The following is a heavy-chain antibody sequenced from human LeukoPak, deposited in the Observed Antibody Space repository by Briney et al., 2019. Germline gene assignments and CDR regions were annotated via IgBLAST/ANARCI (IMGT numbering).Heavy chain of an antibody. D-gene: IGHD3-10*01. V-gene: IGHV1-18*01. Sequence: GASVKVSCKASGYTFTSYGISWVRQAPGQGLEWIGWISAYNGNTNYAQKLQGRVTMTTDTSTSTAYMELRSLRSDDTAVYYCARGPRYYYGSGSYYNYYSYYMDVWGKGTTVTVSS. J-gene: IGHJ6*03. CDR1: GYTFTSYG. CDR3: ARGPRYYYGSGSYYNYYSYYMDV. CDR2: ISAYNGNT.